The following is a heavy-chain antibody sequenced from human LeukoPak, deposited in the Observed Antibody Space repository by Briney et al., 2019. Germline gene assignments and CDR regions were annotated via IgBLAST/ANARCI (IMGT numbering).Heavy chain of an antibody. V-gene: IGHV4-31*03. CDR3: ARDVYYYGMDV. CDR2: IYYSGST. Sequence: SQTLSLTCTVSGGSISSGGSYWSWIRQHPGKGLEWLGYIYYSGSTYYNPSLKSRVTISVDTSKNQFSLKLSSVTAADTAVYYCARDVYYYGMDVWGQGTTVTVSS. J-gene: IGHJ6*02. CDR1: GGSISSGGSY.